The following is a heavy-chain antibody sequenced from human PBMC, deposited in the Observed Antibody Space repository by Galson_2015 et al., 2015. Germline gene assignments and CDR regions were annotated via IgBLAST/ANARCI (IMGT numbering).Heavy chain of an antibody. J-gene: IGHJ4*02. CDR1: GYTFTSYA. CDR2: INTNTGNP. Sequence: SVKVSCKASGYTFTSYAMNWVRQAPGQGLEWMGWINTNTGNPTYAQGFTGRFVFSLDTSVSTAYLQSSSLKAEDTAVYYCARDLVFCTIGVCYWSYFDYWGQGTLVTVSS. CDR3: ARDLVFCTIGVCYWSYFDY. D-gene: IGHD2-8*01. V-gene: IGHV7-4-1*02.